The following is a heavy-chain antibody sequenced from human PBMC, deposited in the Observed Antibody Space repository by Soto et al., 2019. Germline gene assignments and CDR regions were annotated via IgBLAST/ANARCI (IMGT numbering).Heavy chain of an antibody. V-gene: IGHV3-23*01. CDR3: AKDGGSMIVVVNPNYYYYGMDV. CDR1: GFTFSSYA. D-gene: IGHD3-22*01. J-gene: IGHJ6*02. Sequence: GGSLRLSCAASGFTFSSYAMSWVRQAPGKGLEWVSAISGSGGSTYYADSVKGRFTISRDNSKNMLYLQMNSLRAEDTAVYYCAKDGGSMIVVVNPNYYYYGMDVWGQGTTVTVSS. CDR2: ISGSGGST.